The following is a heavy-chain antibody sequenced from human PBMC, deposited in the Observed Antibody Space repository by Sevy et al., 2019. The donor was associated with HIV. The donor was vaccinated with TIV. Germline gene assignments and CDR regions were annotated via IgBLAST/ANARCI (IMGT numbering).Heavy chain of an antibody. CDR1: GFPLNSYW. J-gene: IGHJ4*02. D-gene: IGHD6-13*01. V-gene: IGHV3-7*01. Sequence: GGSLRLSCAASGFPLNSYWMSWVRQAPGKGLEWVANINQEGSVKYYVDSVKGRFTISRDDVRNSLYLYMNSLRADDPALYYCVRAIAAAGSFWGQGTLVTVSS. CDR2: INQEGSVK. CDR3: VRAIAAAGSF.